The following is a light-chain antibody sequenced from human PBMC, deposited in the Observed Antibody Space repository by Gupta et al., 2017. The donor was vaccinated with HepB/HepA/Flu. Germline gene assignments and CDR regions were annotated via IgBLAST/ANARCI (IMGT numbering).Light chain of an antibody. CDR3: QQYGSSPPVT. V-gene: IGKV3-20*01. CDR1: QSVSSSY. Sequence: EIVLTQSPGTLSLSPGERATLSCRASQSVSSSYLAWYQQKPCQAPRLLIYGASSRATGIPDRFSGSGSGTDFTLTISRLEPEDFAVYYCQQYGSSPPVTFGGGTNVELK. J-gene: IGKJ4*01. CDR2: GAS.